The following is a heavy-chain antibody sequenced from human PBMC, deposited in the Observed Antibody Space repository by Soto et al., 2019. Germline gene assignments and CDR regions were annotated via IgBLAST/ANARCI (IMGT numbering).Heavy chain of an antibody. D-gene: IGHD3-3*01. J-gene: IGHJ6*02. CDR2: IKSKTDGGTT. Sequence: NPGGSLRLSCAASGFTFSNAWMSWVRQAPGKGLEWVGRIKSKTDGGTTDYAAPVKGRFTISRDDSKNTLYLQMNSLKTEDTAVYYCTTDDYDFFRRPLGMDVWGQGTTVTVSS. CDR3: TTDDYDFFRRPLGMDV. CDR1: GFTFSNAW. V-gene: IGHV3-15*01.